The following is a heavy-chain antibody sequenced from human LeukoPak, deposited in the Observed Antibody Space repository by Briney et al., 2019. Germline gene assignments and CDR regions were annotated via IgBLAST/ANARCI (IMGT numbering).Heavy chain of an antibody. J-gene: IGHJ5*02. Sequence: GGSLRLSCAASGFTFSDYYMSWIRQAPGKGLEWVSYISSSGSTIYYADSVKGRFTISRDNAKNSLYLQMNSLRAEDTAVYYCVSALRRYYDFWSGYSSSVIPPWGQGTLVTVSS. CDR1: GFTFSDYY. CDR3: VSALRRYYDFWSGYSSSVIPP. V-gene: IGHV3-11*04. D-gene: IGHD3-3*01. CDR2: ISSSGSTI.